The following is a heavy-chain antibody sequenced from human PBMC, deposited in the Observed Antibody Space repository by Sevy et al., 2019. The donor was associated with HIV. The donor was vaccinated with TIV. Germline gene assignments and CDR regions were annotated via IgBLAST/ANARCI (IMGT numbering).Heavy chain of an antibody. D-gene: IGHD6-13*01. CDR1: RFTFSSYA. Sequence: GGSLRLSCAASRFTFSSYAMSWVRQAPGKGLEWVSAISTGGGSTFYADSVRGRFTVSRDTSKNKLYLQMNSLRAEDTAVYYCAKSLPSSSTWYRSNYFDYWGQGTLVTVSS. V-gene: IGHV3-23*01. CDR3: AKSLPSSSTWYRSNYFDY. J-gene: IGHJ4*02. CDR2: ISTGGGST.